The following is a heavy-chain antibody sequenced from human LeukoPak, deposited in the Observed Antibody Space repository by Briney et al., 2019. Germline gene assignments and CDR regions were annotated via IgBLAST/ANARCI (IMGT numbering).Heavy chain of an antibody. CDR2: FYYSGST. Sequence: PSETLSLTCTVSGGSISSSSYYWAWIRQPPGKGVEWIGSFYYSGSTYYNPSLKSRVTIPVDTSRNQFSLRLSSVTAADTAVYYCANAKWQFGPSGAFDIWGRGTMVTVSS. D-gene: IGHD3-10*01. V-gene: IGHV4-39*07. CDR1: GGSISSSSYY. J-gene: IGHJ3*02. CDR3: ANAKWQFGPSGAFDI.